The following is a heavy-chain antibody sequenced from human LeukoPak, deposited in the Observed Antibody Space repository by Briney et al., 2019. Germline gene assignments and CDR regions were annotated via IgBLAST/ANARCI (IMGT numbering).Heavy chain of an antibody. CDR1: GFTFSSYA. J-gene: IGHJ4*02. D-gene: IGHD2-2*02. CDR3: AKGYCSSTSCYRVPFDY. Sequence: PGGSQRLSCAASGFTFSSYAMSWVRQAPGKGLEWVSAISGSGGSTYYADSVKGRFTISRDNSKNTLYLQMNSLRAEDTAVYYCAKGYCSSTSCYRVPFDYWGQGTLVTVSS. CDR2: ISGSGGST. V-gene: IGHV3-23*01.